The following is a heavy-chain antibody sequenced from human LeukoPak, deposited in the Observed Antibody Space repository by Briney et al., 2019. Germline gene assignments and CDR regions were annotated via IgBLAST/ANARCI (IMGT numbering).Heavy chain of an antibody. CDR3: AKVTERFLESSDGMDV. CDR1: GFTFDDYA. D-gene: IGHD3-3*01. Sequence: PGGSLRLSCAASGFTFDDYAMHWVRQAPGKGLEWVSGISWNSGSIGYADSVKGRFTISRDNSKNTLYLQMNSLRAEDTAVYYCAKVTERFLESSDGMDVWGQGTTVTVSS. J-gene: IGHJ6*02. V-gene: IGHV3-9*01. CDR2: ISWNSGSI.